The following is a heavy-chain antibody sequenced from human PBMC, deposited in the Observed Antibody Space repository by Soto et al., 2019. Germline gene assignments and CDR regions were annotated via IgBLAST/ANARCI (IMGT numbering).Heavy chain of an antibody. CDR1: VFTFTVYG. D-gene: IGHD2-15*01. J-gene: IGHJ5*02. CDR3: ARDGCSGGSCLVDP. CDR2: IWSDGSKD. V-gene: IGHV3-33*01. Sequence: QVQLVESGGGVVQPGRSLRLSCATSVFTFTVYGFHWVRQAPGKGLEWVAVIWSDGSKDYYADSVRGRFTVFRDNSQNTIHLQMNSVRAEDTGVYYCARDGCSGGSCLVDPWGQGTLVTVSP.